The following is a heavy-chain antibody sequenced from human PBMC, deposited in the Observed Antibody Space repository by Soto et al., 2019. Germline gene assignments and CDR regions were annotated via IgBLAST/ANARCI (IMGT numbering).Heavy chain of an antibody. CDR2: IYYSGST. J-gene: IGHJ3*02. CDR1: GGSISSGDYY. Sequence: PSETLSLTCTVSGGSISSGDYYWSWIRQPPGKGLEWIGYIYYSGSTYYNPSLKSRVTISVDTSKNQFSLKLSSVTAADTAVYYCASYDYVWGSYSGTYDAFDIWGQGTMVTVSS. V-gene: IGHV4-30-4*01. CDR3: ASYDYVWGSYSGTYDAFDI. D-gene: IGHD3-16*01.